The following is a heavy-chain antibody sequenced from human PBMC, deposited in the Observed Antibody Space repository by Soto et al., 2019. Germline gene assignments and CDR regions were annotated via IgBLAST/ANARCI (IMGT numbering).Heavy chain of an antibody. Sequence: SETLSLTCTVSGGFIRGSDYYWGWIRQPPGKGLEWIGNIYYSGTSYSYPSLKGRVTMSVDTSKNQFSLKLSSVTAADTAVYYCARHSYYGSGSYYIFDYWGQGTLVTVSS. J-gene: IGHJ4*02. V-gene: IGHV4-39*01. CDR3: ARHSYYGSGSYYIFDY. D-gene: IGHD3-10*01. CDR2: IYYSGTS. CDR1: GGFIRGSDYY.